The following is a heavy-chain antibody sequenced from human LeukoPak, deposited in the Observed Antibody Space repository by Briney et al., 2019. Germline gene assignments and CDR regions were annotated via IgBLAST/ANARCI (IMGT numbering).Heavy chain of an antibody. Sequence: ASVKVSCKASGYTFTSYYMHWVRQAPGQGLEWMGIINPSGGSTSYAQKFQGRVTMTRDTSTSTVYMELSSLRSEDTAVYYCARDSRIYHYYDSSGYYGGRHPASFDPWGQGTLVTVSS. CDR2: INPSGGST. CDR1: GYTFTSYY. D-gene: IGHD3-22*01. J-gene: IGHJ5*02. CDR3: ARDSRIYHYYDSSGYYGGRHPASFDP. V-gene: IGHV1-46*01.